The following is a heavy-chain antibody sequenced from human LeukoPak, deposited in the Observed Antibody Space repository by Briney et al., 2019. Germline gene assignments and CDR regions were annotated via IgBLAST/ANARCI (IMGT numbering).Heavy chain of an antibody. CDR2: ISSSSSYI. D-gene: IGHD7-27*01. CDR1: GFTFSSYS. CDR3: ARDLWGSDTNTY. J-gene: IGHJ4*02. Sequence: PGGSLRLYCAASGFTFSSYSMNWVRQAPGKGLEWVSSISSSSSYIYYADSVKGRFTISRDNAKNSLYLQMNSLRAEDTAVYYCARDLWGSDTNTYWGQGILVTVSS. V-gene: IGHV3-21*01.